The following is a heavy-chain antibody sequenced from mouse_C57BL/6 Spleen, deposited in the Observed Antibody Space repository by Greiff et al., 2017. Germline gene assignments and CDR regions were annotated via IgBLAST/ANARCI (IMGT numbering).Heavy chain of an antibody. J-gene: IGHJ4*01. CDR3: ARRGVTTVVATNAMDY. Sequence: VQLQQSGAELVKPGASVKISCKASGYAFSSYWMNWVKQRPGKGLEWIGQIYPGDGDTNYNGKFKGKATLTADKSSSTAYMQLSSLTAEDSAVYFCARRGVTTVVATNAMDYWGQGTSVTVSS. CDR1: GYAFSSYW. D-gene: IGHD1-1*01. V-gene: IGHV1-80*01. CDR2: IYPGDGDT.